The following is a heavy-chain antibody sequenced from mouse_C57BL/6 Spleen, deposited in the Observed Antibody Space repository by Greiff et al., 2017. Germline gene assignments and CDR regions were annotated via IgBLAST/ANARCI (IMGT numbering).Heavy chain of an antibody. J-gene: IGHJ1*03. D-gene: IGHD1-1*01. Sequence: EVKLQESGPGMVKPSQSLSLTCTVTGYSITSGYDWHWIRHFPGNKLEWMGYISYSGSTNYNPSLKSRISITHDTSKNHFFLKLNSVTTEDTATYYCARALGDYYGSSYEGGYFDVWGTGTTVTVSS. CDR2: ISYSGST. V-gene: IGHV3-1*01. CDR3: ARALGDYYGSSYEGGYFDV. CDR1: GYSITSGYD.